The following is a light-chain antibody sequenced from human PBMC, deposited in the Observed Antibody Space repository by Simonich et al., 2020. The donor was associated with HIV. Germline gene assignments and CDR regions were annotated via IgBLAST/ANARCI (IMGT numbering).Light chain of an antibody. CDR1: QSVCRSY. CDR3: QQYGSSPIT. J-gene: IGKJ5*01. CDR2: GAS. V-gene: IGKV3-20*01. Sequence: EIVLTQSPGTLSLSPGERDTLSCRDSQSVCRSYLAWYQQKPGQAPRLLIYGASSRATGIPDRFSGSGSGTDFTLTISRLEPEDFAVYYCQQYGSSPITFGQGTRLEIK.